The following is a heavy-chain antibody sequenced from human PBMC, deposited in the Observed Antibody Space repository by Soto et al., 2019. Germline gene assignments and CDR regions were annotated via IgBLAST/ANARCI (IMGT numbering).Heavy chain of an antibody. V-gene: IGHV4-59*01. J-gene: IGHJ4*02. CDR3: ARVMYGSGSYLHTFDY. CDR1: GGSISSFY. D-gene: IGHD3-10*01. Sequence: HVQLQESGPGLVKPSETLSLNCTVSGGSISSFYWSWIRQSPGKGLEWIGYMYYTGSTVYNPSLKSRVTISLDSSKTQFSLKLSSVTAADTAVYYCARVMYGSGSYLHTFDYWGQGTLVTVSS. CDR2: MYYTGST.